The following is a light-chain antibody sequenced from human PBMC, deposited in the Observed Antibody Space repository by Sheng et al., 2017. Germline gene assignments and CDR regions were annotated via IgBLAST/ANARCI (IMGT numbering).Light chain of an antibody. V-gene: IGLV2-8*01. CDR3: CAYAGNSKWV. CDR1: SSDIGGHNH. CDR2: EVN. J-gene: IGLJ3*02. Sequence: QSALTQPPSASGSPGQSVAISCTGTSSDIGGHNHVSRFQQHPGKAPKLIIYEVNQRPSGVPDRFSGSRSGNTASLTVSGLQAEDEADYHCCAYAGNSKWVFGGGTKLTVL.